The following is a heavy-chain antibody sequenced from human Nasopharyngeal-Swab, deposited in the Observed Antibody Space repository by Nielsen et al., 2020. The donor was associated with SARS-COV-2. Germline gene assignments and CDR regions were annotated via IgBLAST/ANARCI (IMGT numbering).Heavy chain of an antibody. CDR1: GFTFSSYG. CDR3: AKEPSSGSYPS. D-gene: IGHD1-26*01. CDR2: ISYDGSNK. J-gene: IGHJ4*02. Sequence: GESLKISCAASGFTFSSYGMHWVRQAPGKGLEWVAVISYDGSNKYYADSVKGRFTISRDNSKNTLYLQMNSLRVEDTAVYYCAKEPSSGSYPSWGQGTLVTVSS. V-gene: IGHV3-30*18.